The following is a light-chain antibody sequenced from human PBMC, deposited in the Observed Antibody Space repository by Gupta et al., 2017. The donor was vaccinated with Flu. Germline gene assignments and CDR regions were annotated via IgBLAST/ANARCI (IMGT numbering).Light chain of an antibody. Sequence: VTSTRSGTGNTIGSDNVYWYPQLPASSPKLLIYCHDRGRSGAPARFSGSKYATSASVPTTGLQAEDEADYYCAAADASISGWVFGGGTKLTVL. CDR3: AAADASISGWV. CDR2: CHD. V-gene: IGLV1-47*02. CDR1: GNTIGSDN. J-gene: IGLJ3*02.